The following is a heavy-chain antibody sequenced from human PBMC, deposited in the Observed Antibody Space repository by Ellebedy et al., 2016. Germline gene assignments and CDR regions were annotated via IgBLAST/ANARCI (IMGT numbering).Heavy chain of an antibody. CDR1: GFTFSNYH. Sequence: GESLKISXAASGFTFSNYHMNWVRQTPGKGLEWVSSISSSSTYIYYADSVKGRFTISRDNAKNSLYLQMNSLRAEDTAVYYCASDRLRFLDGWGQGTLVTVSS. D-gene: IGHD3-3*01. J-gene: IGHJ4*02. CDR2: ISSSSTYI. CDR3: ASDRLRFLDG. V-gene: IGHV3-21*01.